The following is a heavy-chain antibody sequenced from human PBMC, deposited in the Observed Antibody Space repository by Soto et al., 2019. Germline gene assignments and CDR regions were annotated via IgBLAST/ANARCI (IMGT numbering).Heavy chain of an antibody. Sequence: SETLSLTCAVYGGSFSGYYWSWIRQPPGKGLEWIGEINHSGSTNYNPSLKSRVTISVDTSKNQFSLKLSSVTAADTAVYYCASTSDNCTNGVCHRVGLYYFDYWGQGTLVTVSS. CDR1: GGSFSGYY. D-gene: IGHD2-8*01. CDR3: ASTSDNCTNGVCHRVGLYYFDY. CDR2: INHSGST. J-gene: IGHJ4*02. V-gene: IGHV4-34*01.